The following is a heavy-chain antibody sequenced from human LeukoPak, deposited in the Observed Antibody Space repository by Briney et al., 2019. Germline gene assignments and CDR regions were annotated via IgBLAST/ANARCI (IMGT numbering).Heavy chain of an antibody. Sequence: PSETLSLTCTVSGGSISSYYWSWIRQPPGKGLEWIGYIYYSGSTNYNPSLKSRVTISVDTSKNQFSLKLSSVTAADTAVYYCARDGGYYDILTGYPSKYNWFDPWGQGTLVTVSS. CDR1: GGSISSYY. D-gene: IGHD3-9*01. J-gene: IGHJ5*02. V-gene: IGHV4-59*01. CDR2: IYYSGST. CDR3: ARDGGYYDILTGYPSKYNWFDP.